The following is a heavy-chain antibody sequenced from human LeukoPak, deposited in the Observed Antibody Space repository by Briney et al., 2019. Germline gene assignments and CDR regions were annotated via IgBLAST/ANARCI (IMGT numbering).Heavy chain of an antibody. D-gene: IGHD3-9*01. CDR1: GFPFSRYG. CDR2: ILYDGSNK. V-gene: IGHV3-30*03. J-gene: IGHJ5*02. Sequence: GGALRTSFAASGFPFSRYGMKWGRRAPGKGGEGGAGILYDGSNKYYSDSVKGRFTISRDSSKNTLYLQMNSLRAEDTAVYYCARELLRYFEGPFDPWGQGTLVTVSS. CDR3: ARELLRYFEGPFDP.